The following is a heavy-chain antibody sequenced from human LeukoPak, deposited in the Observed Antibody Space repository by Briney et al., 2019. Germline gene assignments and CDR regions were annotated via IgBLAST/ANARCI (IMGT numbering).Heavy chain of an antibody. Sequence: PGGSLRLSCAASGFTFSSYAMSWVRQAPGKGLEWVSAISGSGGSTYYADSVKGRFTISRDNSKSTLYLQMNSLRAEDTAVYYCAKFLPTHIVVANYYFYYWGQGTLVTVSS. CDR1: GFTFSSYA. CDR2: ISGSGGST. V-gene: IGHV3-23*01. D-gene: IGHD2-21*01. J-gene: IGHJ4*02. CDR3: AKFLPTHIVVANYYFYY.